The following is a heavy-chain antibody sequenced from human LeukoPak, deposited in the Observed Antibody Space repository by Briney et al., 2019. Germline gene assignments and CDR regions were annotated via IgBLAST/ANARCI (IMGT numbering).Heavy chain of an antibody. J-gene: IGHJ6*02. D-gene: IGHD6-19*01. CDR2: INHSGST. CDR1: GGSFSGYY. CDR3: ARGGWPRDYYYGMDV. V-gene: IGHV4-34*01. Sequence: SETLSLTCAVYGGSFSGYYWSWIRQPPGKGLEWIGEINHSGSTNYNPSLKSRVTISVDTSKNQFSLKLSSVTAADTAGYYCARGGWPRDYYYGMDVWGQGTTVTVSS.